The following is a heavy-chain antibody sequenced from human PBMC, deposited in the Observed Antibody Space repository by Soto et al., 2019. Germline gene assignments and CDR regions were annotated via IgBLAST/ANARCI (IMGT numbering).Heavy chain of an antibody. J-gene: IGHJ4*02. V-gene: IGHV4-34*01. D-gene: IGHD3-10*01. CDR1: GGSFSGYY. CDR3: ARANMEYYGSGSYGPNLKFYFDY. Sequence: QVQLQQWGAGLLKPSATLSLTCAVYGGSFSGYYWSWIRQPPGNRLDWIGEINHSGSTNYNPSPNTRLTISLETSKTQVSLKLSSVTAADWAVYYCARANMEYYGSGSYGPNLKFYFDYWGQGTLVTVSS. CDR2: INHSGST.